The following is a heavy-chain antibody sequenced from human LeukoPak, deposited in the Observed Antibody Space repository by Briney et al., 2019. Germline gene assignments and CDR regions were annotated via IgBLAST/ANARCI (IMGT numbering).Heavy chain of an antibody. CDR1: GFPFSSYA. D-gene: IGHD5-12*01. Sequence: GGSLRLSCAASGFPFSSYALGWIRQAPGKGLEWVSSILNSTHIYHSDSVKGRFTISRDNTKNSLYLQMDSLRAEDTAVYFCARDRGYSGYAHGYWGQGTRVTVSS. CDR3: ARDRGYSGYAHGY. J-gene: IGHJ4*02. CDR2: ILNSTHI. V-gene: IGHV3-21*01.